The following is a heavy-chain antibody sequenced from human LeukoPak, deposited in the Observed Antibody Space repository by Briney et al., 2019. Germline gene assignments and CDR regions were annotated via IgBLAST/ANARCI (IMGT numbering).Heavy chain of an antibody. D-gene: IGHD3-9*01. CDR3: ARGPLDKGYFDY. CDR1: GFAFSDNY. Sequence: PAGSLRLSCAASGFAFSDNYMDWVRQAPGKGLEWVARIRNKVNSYTTEYAASVKDRFTISRDDSKNSLFLQMNSLKTEDTAVYYCARGPLDKGYFDYWGQGTLVTVSS. V-gene: IGHV3-72*01. CDR2: IRNKVNSYTT. J-gene: IGHJ4*02.